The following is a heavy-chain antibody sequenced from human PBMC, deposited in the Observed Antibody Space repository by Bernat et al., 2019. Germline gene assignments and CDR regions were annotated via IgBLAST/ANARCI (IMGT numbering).Heavy chain of an antibody. J-gene: IGHJ4*02. CDR1: GFTFSSYA. V-gene: IGHV3-23*01. D-gene: IGHD3-22*01. CDR3: AKKRGYYDSSGHPWGYYFDY. Sequence: EVQLLESGGGLVQPGGSLRLSCAASGFTFSSYAMSWVRQAPGKGLEWVSAISGSGGSTYYADSVKGRFTISRDNSKNTLYMQMNSLRAADTAVYYCAKKRGYYDSSGHPWGYYFDYWGQGTLVTVSS. CDR2: ISGSGGST.